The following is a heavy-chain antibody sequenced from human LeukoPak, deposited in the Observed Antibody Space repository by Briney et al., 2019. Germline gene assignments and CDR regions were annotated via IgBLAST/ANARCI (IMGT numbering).Heavy chain of an antibody. Sequence: PGRSLRLSCAASGFTFSSYAMHWVRQAPGKGLEWVAVISYDGSNKYYADSVKGRFTISRDNSKNTLYLQMNSLRAEDTAVYYCCGELEYYFDYWGQGTLVTVSS. J-gene: IGHJ4*02. D-gene: IGHD3-10*01. V-gene: IGHV3-30-3*01. CDR3: CGELEYYFDY. CDR1: GFTFSSYA. CDR2: ISYDGSNK.